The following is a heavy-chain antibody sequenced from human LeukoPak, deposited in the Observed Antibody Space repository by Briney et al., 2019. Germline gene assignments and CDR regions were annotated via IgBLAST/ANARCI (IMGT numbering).Heavy chain of an antibody. V-gene: IGHV3-21*01. D-gene: IGHD3-22*01. CDR1: GFTFSSYT. J-gene: IGHJ4*02. CDR2: ISSSSSYI. CDR3: ARELPTHYDSSGYYKYYLDY. Sequence: GGSLRLSCAASGFTFSSYTMNWVRQAPGKGLEWVSSISSSSSYIYYADSVKGRFAISRDNAKNSLYLQMNSLRAEDTAVYYCARELPTHYDSSGYYKYYLDYWGQGTLVTVSS.